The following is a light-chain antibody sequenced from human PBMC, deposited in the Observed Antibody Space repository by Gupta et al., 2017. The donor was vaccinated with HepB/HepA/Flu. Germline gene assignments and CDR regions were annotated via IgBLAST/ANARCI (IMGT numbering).Light chain of an antibody. J-gene: IGKJ1*01. CDR1: QSVGRY. Sequence: ESVLTQSPATLSLSPGERATLSCRASQSVGRYLAWYQQKPGQAPRLLIYDASIRATGIPARFSGSGSGTDFTLTISSLEPEDVAVYYCQQRTKWTFGQGTKVEIK. V-gene: IGKV3-11*01. CDR2: DAS. CDR3: QQRTKWT.